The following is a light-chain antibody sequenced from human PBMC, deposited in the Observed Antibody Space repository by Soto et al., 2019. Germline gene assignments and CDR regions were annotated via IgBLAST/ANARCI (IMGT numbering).Light chain of an antibody. V-gene: IGKV3-20*01. J-gene: IGKJ1*01. CDR1: QSVAKNY. CDR3: HQYADYPQT. Sequence: EIVLTQSPGTLSLSPGERATLSCRASQSVAKNYLAWYQQEPGQAPRLLIYGPSSRATGIPDRFSGSGSGTDFTLTISRLEPEAFAVYYCHQYADYPQTFGQGTKVEIK. CDR2: GPS.